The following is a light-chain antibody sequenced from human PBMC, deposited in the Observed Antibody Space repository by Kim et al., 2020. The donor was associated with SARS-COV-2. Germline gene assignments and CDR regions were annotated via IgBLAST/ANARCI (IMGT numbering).Light chain of an antibody. V-gene: IGLV6-57*03. Sequence: SVTTPCARSSGSIASNYVQWYQQRPGSAPSTVIYEDNQRPSGVPARFSGSIDSSSNSASLTISGLRTEDEADYYCQSYDSSTPCVFGGGTQLTVL. CDR3: QSYDSSTPCV. CDR1: SGSIASNY. CDR2: EDN. J-gene: IGLJ3*02.